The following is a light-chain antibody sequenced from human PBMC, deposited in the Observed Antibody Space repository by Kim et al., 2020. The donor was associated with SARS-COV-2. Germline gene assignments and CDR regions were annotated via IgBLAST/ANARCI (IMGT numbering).Light chain of an antibody. V-gene: IGLV2-23*02. CDR2: DVT. CDR1: DSDVGTYNL. Sequence: QSALTQPASVSASPGQSITISCTGSDSDVGTYNLVSWYQQHPGEAPKLIIYDVTKRPSGISNRFSASKSGITASLTISGLQTDDEADYYCSSHTGSNTVIFGGGTQLTVL. J-gene: IGLJ2*01. CDR3: SSHTGSNTVI.